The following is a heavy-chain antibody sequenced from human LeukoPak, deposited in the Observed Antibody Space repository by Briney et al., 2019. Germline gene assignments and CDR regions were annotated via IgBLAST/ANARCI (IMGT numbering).Heavy chain of an antibody. Sequence: ASVKVSCKASGYTFTSYGISWVRQAPGQGLEWMGWISAYNGNTNYAQKLQGRVTMTTDTSTSTAYMELRSLRSDDTAVYYCARDLRYSSGWYNVDYWGQGTLSPSPQ. J-gene: IGHJ4*02. CDR2: ISAYNGNT. D-gene: IGHD6-19*01. CDR1: GYTFTSYG. V-gene: IGHV1-18*01. CDR3: ARDLRYSSGWYNVDY.